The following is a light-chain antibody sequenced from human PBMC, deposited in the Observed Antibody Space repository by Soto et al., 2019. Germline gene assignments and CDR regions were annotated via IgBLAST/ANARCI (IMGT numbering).Light chain of an antibody. CDR2: KAS. J-gene: IGKJ1*01. CDR1: QSISNW. V-gene: IGKV1-5*03. CDR3: HQYNSYPRT. Sequence: DIQMTQSPSTLSASVGDRVTITCRASQSISNWLAWYQQKPGKAPKILIYKASSLESGVPSRFSGSGSGTESTLTISSLQPADSATYYCHQYNSYPRTFGHGTKVDIK.